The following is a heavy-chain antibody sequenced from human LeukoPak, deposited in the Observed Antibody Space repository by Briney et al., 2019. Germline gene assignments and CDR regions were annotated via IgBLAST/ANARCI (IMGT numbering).Heavy chain of an antibody. CDR2: ISSSSSYI. J-gene: IGHJ4*02. CDR3: ARGFQHSSSSPIREDY. D-gene: IGHD6-6*01. V-gene: IGHV3-21*01. CDR1: GFTFSSYS. Sequence: SGGSLRLSCAASGFTFSSYSMNWVRQAPGKGLEWVSSISSSSSYIYYADSVKGRFTISRDNAKNSLYLQMNSLRAEDTAVYYCARGFQHSSSSPIREDYWGQGTLVTVSS.